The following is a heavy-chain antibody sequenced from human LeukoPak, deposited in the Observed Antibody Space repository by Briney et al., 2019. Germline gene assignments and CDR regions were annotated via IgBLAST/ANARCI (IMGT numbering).Heavy chain of an antibody. CDR2: INHSGST. CDR3: AKSNGYGLIDI. CDR1: GGSFSGYY. V-gene: IGHV4-34*01. D-gene: IGHD2-2*03. J-gene: IGHJ3*02. Sequence: KPSETLSLTCAVYGGSFSGYYWSWIRQPPGKGLEWIGEINHSGSTNYNPSLKSRVTISVDTSKNQFSLNLNSVTAADTAVYYCAKSNGYGLIDIWGQGTMVTVSS.